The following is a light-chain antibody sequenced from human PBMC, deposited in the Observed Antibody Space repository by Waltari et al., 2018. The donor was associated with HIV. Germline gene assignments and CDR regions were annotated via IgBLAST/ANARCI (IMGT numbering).Light chain of an antibody. CDR2: QSS. CDR1: KLGDTY. CDR3: EAGDSSAAVV. J-gene: IGLJ2*01. Sequence: SSALTQSPSVPVSPGQAASITCPGEKLGDTYDSWYQQNPGQSPVLVIYQSSKRPSDNPELFAGSNAGDTATLTISGTQAVDEADYYCEAGDSSAAVVFGGGTKVTVL. V-gene: IGLV3-1*01.